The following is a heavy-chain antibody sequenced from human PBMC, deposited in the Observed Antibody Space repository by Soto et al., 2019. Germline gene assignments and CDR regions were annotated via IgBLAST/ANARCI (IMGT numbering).Heavy chain of an antibody. D-gene: IGHD3-10*01. J-gene: IGHJ6*02. CDR1: GYTFISYG. Sequence: QVQLVQSGAEVKKPGSSVKLSCKASGYTFISYGISWVRQAPGQGLEWMGWISAYNDYTNYAQKHNGRFTMTPDTSTGIASLTLSSLRPDDTAVYYWAREGCYSGCGSYSLPRYYRMDVWGQGTTVTVSS. CDR2: ISAYNDYT. CDR3: AREGCYSGCGSYSLPRYYRMDV. V-gene: IGHV1-18*01.